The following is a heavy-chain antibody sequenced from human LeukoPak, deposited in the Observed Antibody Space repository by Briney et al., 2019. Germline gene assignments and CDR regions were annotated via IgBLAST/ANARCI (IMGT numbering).Heavy chain of an antibody. V-gene: IGHV3-23*01. CDR1: GFTFSSYA. Sequence: GGSLRLSCAASGFTFSSYAMSWVRQAPGKGLEWVSAISGSGGSTYYADSVKGRFTISRDNSKNTLYLQMNSLRAEDTAVYYCAKARDSSGYSHDAFDIWGQGTMVTVSS. D-gene: IGHD3-22*01. CDR2: ISGSGGST. J-gene: IGHJ3*02. CDR3: AKARDSSGYSHDAFDI.